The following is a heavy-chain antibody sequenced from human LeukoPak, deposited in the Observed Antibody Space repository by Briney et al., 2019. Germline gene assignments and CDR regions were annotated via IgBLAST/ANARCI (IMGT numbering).Heavy chain of an antibody. CDR2: INPSGGST. D-gene: IGHD5-12*01. J-gene: IGHJ4*02. CDR1: GYTFTSYY. V-gene: IGHV1-46*01. Sequence: GASVKVSCXASGYTFTSYYMHWVRQAPGQGLGWMGIINPSGGSTSYAQKFQGRVTITTDESTSTAYMELSSLRSEDTAVYYCARGEGGYDPFDYWGQGTLVTVSS. CDR3: ARGEGGYDPFDY.